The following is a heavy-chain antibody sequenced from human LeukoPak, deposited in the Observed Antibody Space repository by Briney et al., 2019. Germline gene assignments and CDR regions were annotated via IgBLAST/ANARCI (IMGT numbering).Heavy chain of an antibody. J-gene: IGHJ4*02. CDR1: GGSISSYY. V-gene: IGHV4-59*01. D-gene: IGHD3-22*01. CDR2: IYYSGST. Sequence: SETLSLTCTVSGGSISSYYWSWIRQPPGKGLEWIGYIYYSGSTNYNPSLKSRVTISVDTSKNQFSLKLSSVTAADTAVYCCARGYYDSSGYYLFDYWGQGTLVTVSS. CDR3: ARGYYDSSGYYLFDY.